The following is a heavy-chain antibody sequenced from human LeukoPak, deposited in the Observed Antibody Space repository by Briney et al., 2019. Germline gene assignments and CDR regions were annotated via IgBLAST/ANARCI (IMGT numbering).Heavy chain of an antibody. D-gene: IGHD5-18*01. Sequence: ASVKVSCKTSGYTFTNYGINWVRQAPGQGLEWIGWITTYNGDTNYAQKLQGRVTMTTDTSTSTAYMELRSLGSDDTAVYYCARGSSYGFSMGYWGQGTLVTVSS. J-gene: IGHJ4*02. CDR1: GYTFTNYG. CDR2: ITTYNGDT. CDR3: ARGSSYGFSMGY. V-gene: IGHV1-18*01.